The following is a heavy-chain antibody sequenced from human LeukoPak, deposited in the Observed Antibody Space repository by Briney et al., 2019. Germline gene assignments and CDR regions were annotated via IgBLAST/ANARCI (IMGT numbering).Heavy chain of an antibody. CDR1: GFTFSSYA. J-gene: IGHJ6*03. CDR2: ISYDGSNK. CDR3: AKDSLITIFGVVTQPYYMDV. Sequence: GGSLRLSCAASGFTFSSYAMHWVRQAPGKGLEWVAVISYDGSNKYYADSVKGRFTISRDNSKNTLYLQMNSLRAEDTAVYYCAKDSLITIFGVVTQPYYMDVWGKGTTVTVSS. V-gene: IGHV3-30-3*01. D-gene: IGHD3-3*01.